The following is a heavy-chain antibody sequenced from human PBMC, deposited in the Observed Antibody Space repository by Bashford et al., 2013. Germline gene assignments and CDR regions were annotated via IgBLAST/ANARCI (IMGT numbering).Heavy chain of an antibody. V-gene: IGHV4-31*03. CDR1: GGSISSGGYY. CDR3: ARGREVEQWLVRVGAFDI. J-gene: IGHJ3*02. D-gene: IGHD6-19*01. Sequence: SETLSLTCTVSGGSISSGGYYWSWIRQHPGKGLEWIGYIYYSGSTYYNPSLKSRVTISVDTSKNQFSLKLSSVTAADTAVYYCARGREVEQWLVRVGAFDIWGQGTMSPSPQ. CDR2: IYYSGST.